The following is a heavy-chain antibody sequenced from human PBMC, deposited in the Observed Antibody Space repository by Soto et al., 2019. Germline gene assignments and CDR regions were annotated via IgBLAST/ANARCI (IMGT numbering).Heavy chain of an antibody. CDR3: ARDSLPGTRTWADH. V-gene: IGHV3-66*01. Sequence: EVQLVESGGGLVQPGESLRLSCAASGFTVSSKYMSWVRQAPGKGLEWVSIIYMRGSTFYADSVKGRFTISRDTSKNTLYLQMDHLIVQDTAMYYCARDSLPGTRTWADHWGQGTLVTVSS. J-gene: IGHJ4*02. CDR1: GFTVSSKY. D-gene: IGHD1-26*01. CDR2: IYMRGST.